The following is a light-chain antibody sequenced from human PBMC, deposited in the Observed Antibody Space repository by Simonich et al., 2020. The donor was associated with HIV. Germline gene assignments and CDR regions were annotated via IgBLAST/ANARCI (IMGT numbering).Light chain of an antibody. CDR1: SSDFGNYNL. CDR3: SSYTSSSTWV. Sequence: QSALTKPASVSGSPGQSITISCTGTSSDFGNYNLVSWYQQHPGKSPKLMIYEGSKRPSGVSNRFSGSKSGNTASLTISGLQAEDEADYYCSSYTSSSTWVFGGGTKLTVL. CDR2: EGS. V-gene: IGLV2-14*02. J-gene: IGLJ3*02.